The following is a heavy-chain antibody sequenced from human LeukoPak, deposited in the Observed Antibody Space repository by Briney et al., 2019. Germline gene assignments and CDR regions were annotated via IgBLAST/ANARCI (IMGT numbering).Heavy chain of an antibody. CDR1: GGSISSQY. D-gene: IGHD1-26*01. CDR3: ARLERRQEAFDI. Sequence: SETLSLTCTVSGGSISSQYWSWIRQPPGKGLEWIGYSYYTGSTNYNPSLKSRVTISVDTSKDQFSLKLSSVTAADTAVYYCARLERRQEAFDIWGQGTMVTVSS. J-gene: IGHJ3*02. V-gene: IGHV4-59*08. CDR2: SYYTGST.